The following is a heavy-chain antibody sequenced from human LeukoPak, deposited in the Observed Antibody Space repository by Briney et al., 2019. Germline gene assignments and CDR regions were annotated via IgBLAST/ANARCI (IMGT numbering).Heavy chain of an antibody. Sequence: SETLSLTCTVSGGSISSGSYYWSWIRQPAGKGLEWIGRIYTSGSTNYNPSLKSRVTISVDTSKNQFSLKLSSVTAADTAVYYCAKTSAGIRGGYFDYWGQGTLVTVSS. CDR2: IYTSGST. D-gene: IGHD3-10*01. CDR1: GGSISSGSYY. J-gene: IGHJ4*02. CDR3: AKTSAGIRGGYFDY. V-gene: IGHV4-61*02.